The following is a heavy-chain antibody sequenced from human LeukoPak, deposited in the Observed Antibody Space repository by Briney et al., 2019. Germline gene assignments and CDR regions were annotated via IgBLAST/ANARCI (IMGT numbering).Heavy chain of an antibody. J-gene: IGHJ3*02. Sequence: SETLSLTCTVSGGSMSSSTYYWCWIRQPPGKGLEWIGSLYYSGSTYDNPSLKSRVTISVDTSKNQLSLKLSSVTAADTAIYYCARHSLVATEAFDIWGQGTMATVSS. D-gene: IGHD2-15*01. CDR1: GGSMSSSTYY. V-gene: IGHV4-39*01. CDR3: ARHSLVATEAFDI. CDR2: LYYSGST.